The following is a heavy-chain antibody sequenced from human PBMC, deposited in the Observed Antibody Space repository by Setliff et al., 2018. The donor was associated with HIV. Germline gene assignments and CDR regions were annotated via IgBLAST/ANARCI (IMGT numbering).Heavy chain of an antibody. CDR3: ATVYSGWKHLDN. V-gene: IGHV3-15*01. J-gene: IGHJ4*02. Sequence: PGGSLRLSCAASELTFSNYAMTWVRQAPGQGLEWVGRIKSKTDGGTTDVAAHVKGRFIISREDSKNMVFLEMDSLKTEDTGVYYCATVYSGWKHLDNWGQGTLVTVSS. D-gene: IGHD5-12*01. CDR2: IKSKTDGGTT. CDR1: ELTFSNYA.